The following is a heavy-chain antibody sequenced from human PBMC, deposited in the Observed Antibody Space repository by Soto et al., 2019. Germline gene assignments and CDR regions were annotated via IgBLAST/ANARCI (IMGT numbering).Heavy chain of an antibody. CDR2: MNPNGGNT. CDR1: GYTFTSYD. CDR3: ARERTGTTSMDV. Sequence: QVQLVQSGAEVKKPGASVMVSCKASGYTFTSYDINWVRQATGQGLEWMGWMNPNGGNTGYAQKFQGRVTMTRNTSISTAYMELSSLRSEDTAVYYCARERTGTTSMDVWGQGTTVTVSS. J-gene: IGHJ6*02. D-gene: IGHD1-1*01. V-gene: IGHV1-8*01.